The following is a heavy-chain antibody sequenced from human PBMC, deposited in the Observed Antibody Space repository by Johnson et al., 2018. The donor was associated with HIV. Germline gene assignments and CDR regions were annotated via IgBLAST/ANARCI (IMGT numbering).Heavy chain of an antibody. J-gene: IGHJ3*02. Sequence: QVQLVESGGGVVQPGESLTLSCAASGFIFSNYGVHWVRQAPGKGLEWVAFIQNDGTNKYYAESVKGRFTISRDNAKNSLYLQMNSLSSEDTAVYYCTTAFTVTGAFDIWGQGTMVTVSS. CDR1: GFIFSNYG. V-gene: IGHV3-30*02. D-gene: IGHD4-17*01. CDR3: TTAFTVTGAFDI. CDR2: IQNDGTNK.